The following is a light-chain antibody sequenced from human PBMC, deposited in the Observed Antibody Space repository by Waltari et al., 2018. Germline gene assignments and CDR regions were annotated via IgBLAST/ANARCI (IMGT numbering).Light chain of an antibody. V-gene: IGLV2-11*01. CDR1: RSDVGGWPC. CDR3: SAYAGSHVV. CDR2: DVT. Sequence: QSALTQPRSVSGSPGQAVTLSCTGTRSDVGGWPCVSWYRQYPGRAPQALIYDVTKRPAGVPDRFSGAKSGNTASLTISGLQVEDEADYFCSAYAGSHVVFGGGTKLTVL. J-gene: IGLJ3*02.